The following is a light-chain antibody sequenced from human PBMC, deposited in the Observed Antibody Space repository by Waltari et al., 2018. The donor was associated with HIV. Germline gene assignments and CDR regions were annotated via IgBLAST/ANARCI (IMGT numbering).Light chain of an antibody. CDR2: RNS. Sequence: QSVLTQPPSASGTPGQRVSISCSGSNSNFGANYVSWYQQFPVAAPQLLIYRNSQRPSGVPDRFSGSKSGTSASLAISGLRSDDEANYYCATWDDSLSLWVFGGGTKLTVL. CDR3: ATWDDSLSLWV. CDR1: NSNFGANY. J-gene: IGLJ3*02. V-gene: IGLV1-47*01.